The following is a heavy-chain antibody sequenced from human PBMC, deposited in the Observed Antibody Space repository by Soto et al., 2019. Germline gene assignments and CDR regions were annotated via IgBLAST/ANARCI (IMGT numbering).Heavy chain of an antibody. CDR1: GYSFSTYA. D-gene: IGHD6-6*01. V-gene: IGHV3-23*01. Sequence: EVQLLESGGGLVQPGGSLRLSCAGSGYSFSTYAMSWVRQAPGKGLEWVSGISAGGGSPFIADSVKGRFIISRDNAKDTLYLQMNGLTGEDTAIYYCVKHAEYQLVSWFDPWGQGTLVTVSS. CDR3: VKHAEYQLVSWFDP. CDR2: ISAGGGSP. J-gene: IGHJ5*02.